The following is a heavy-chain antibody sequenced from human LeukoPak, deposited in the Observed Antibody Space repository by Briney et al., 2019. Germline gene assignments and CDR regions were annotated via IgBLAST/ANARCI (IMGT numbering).Heavy chain of an antibody. CDR2: INPSGGST. CDR1: GYTFTSYY. V-gene: IGHV1-46*01. Sequence: ASVKVSCKASGYTFTSYYMHWVRQAPGQGLEWMGIINPSGGSTSYAQKFQGRVTMTRDTSTSTVYMELSSLRSEDTAVYYCARVGDSGGWYSPRWFDPWGQGTLVTVSS. D-gene: IGHD6-19*01. J-gene: IGHJ5*02. CDR3: ARVGDSGGWYSPRWFDP.